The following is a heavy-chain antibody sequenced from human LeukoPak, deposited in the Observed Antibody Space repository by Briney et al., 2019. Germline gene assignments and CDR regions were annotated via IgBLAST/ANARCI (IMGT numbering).Heavy chain of an antibody. Sequence: ASVKVSCKASAYSFSTYDINWVRQATGQGLEWMGWMNPDSGNTGYAQKFQGRVTITRNTSISTAYMELRSLRSDDTAVYYCAREGYDYVWGSYRFDRWFDPWGQGTLVTVSS. J-gene: IGHJ5*02. V-gene: IGHV1-8*03. CDR2: MNPDSGNT. CDR1: AYSFSTYD. D-gene: IGHD3-16*02. CDR3: AREGYDYVWGSYRFDRWFDP.